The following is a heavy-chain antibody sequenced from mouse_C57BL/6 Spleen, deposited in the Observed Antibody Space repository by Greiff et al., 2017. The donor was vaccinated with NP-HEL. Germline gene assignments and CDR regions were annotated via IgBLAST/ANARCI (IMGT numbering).Heavy chain of an antibody. Sequence: QVQLLQSGADLVKPGASLKLSCAASGFTFTTYAIAWVRQTPGKSLEWVAKIRTYSSYTKYTEKLKGRVTLSVDKATSTVYLELSRLTSDDTAVYYCARRGDYDNGYYAMDYWGQGTSVTVSS. CDR1: GFTFTTYA. CDR2: IRTYSSYT. D-gene: IGHD2-4*01. J-gene: IGHJ4*01. CDR3: ARRGDYDNGYYAMDY. V-gene: IGHV1-47*01.